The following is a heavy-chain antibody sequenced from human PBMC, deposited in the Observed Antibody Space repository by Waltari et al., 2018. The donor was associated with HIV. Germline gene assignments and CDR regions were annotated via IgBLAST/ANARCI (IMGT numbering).Heavy chain of an antibody. J-gene: IGHJ4*02. Sequence: EVQLVESGGGLVQPGGSLRLSCAASGFTFRTHWLTWVRQDPGKGLEWLANINPDGSETYQVDSAKGRFTISRDNAKNSLYLQMNSLRVEDTAVYYCARAGGAWNRFDYWGQGTLVTVSS. D-gene: IGHD1-1*01. CDR2: INPDGSET. CDR1: GFTFRTHW. CDR3: ARAGGAWNRFDY. V-gene: IGHV3-7*01.